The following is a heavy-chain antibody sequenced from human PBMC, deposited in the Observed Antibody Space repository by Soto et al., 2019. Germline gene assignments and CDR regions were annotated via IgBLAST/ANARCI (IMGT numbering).Heavy chain of an antibody. V-gene: IGHV5-10-1*01. CDR2: IDPSDSYT. D-gene: IGHD6-19*01. CDR1: GYSFTSYW. Sequence: PGESLKISCKGSGYSFTSYWISWVRQMPGKGLAWRGRIDPSDSYTNYSPSFQGHVTISADKSISTAYLQWSSLKASDTAMYYCASGGMAVAGTSPYYYYYYGMDVWGQGTTVTVSS. CDR3: ASGGMAVAGTSPYYYYYYGMDV. J-gene: IGHJ6*02.